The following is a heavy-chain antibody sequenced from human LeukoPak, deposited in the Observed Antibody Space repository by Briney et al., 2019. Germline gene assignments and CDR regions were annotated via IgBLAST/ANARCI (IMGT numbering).Heavy chain of an antibody. CDR3: VRHGESGRHHAYFDY. CDR2: SYYSGGT. Sequence: SETLSLTCTVSGGSLNNYYWGWIRQGAGRGLEWIAYSYYSGGTNYNSSLKSRVTISVDTSKNQFSLKVTDGTAADTAIYYCVRHGESGRHHAYFDYWGHGALVTVSS. V-gene: IGHV4-59*08. D-gene: IGHD3-10*01. J-gene: IGHJ4*01. CDR1: GGSLNNYY.